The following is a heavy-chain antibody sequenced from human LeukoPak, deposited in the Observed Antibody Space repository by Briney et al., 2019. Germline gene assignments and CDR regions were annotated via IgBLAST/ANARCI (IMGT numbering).Heavy chain of an antibody. V-gene: IGHV1-24*01. CDR1: GYTLTELS. CDR2: FDPEDGET. D-gene: IGHD1-1*01. CDR3: ATGNWNDVLPGY. Sequence: VASVKVSCKVSGYTLTELSMHLVRQAPGKGLEWMGGFDPEDGETIYAQKFQGRVTMTEDTSTDTAYMELSSLRSEDTAVYYCATGNWNDVLPGYWGQGTLVTVSS. J-gene: IGHJ4*02.